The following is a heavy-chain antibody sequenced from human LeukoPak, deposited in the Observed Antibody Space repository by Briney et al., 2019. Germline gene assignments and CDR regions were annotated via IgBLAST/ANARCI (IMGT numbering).Heavy chain of an antibody. Sequence: PSETLSLTCAVYGGSFSGYYWSWIRQPPGKGLEWIVEINHSGSTNYNPSLKSRVTISVDTSKNQFSLKLSSVTAADTAVYYCARGKRAGEMATLHFDYWGQGTLVTVSS. CDR3: ARGKRAGEMATLHFDY. V-gene: IGHV4-34*01. CDR1: GGSFSGYY. CDR2: INHSGST. J-gene: IGHJ4*02. D-gene: IGHD5-24*01.